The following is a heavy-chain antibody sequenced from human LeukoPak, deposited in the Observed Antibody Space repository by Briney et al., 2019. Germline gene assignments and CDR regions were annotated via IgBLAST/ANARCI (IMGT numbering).Heavy chain of an antibody. CDR3: ARDLTDYYYYYMDV. CDR1: GFTFSSYS. J-gene: IGHJ6*03. Sequence: PGGSLRLSCAASGFTFSSYSMNWVRQAPGKGLEWVSSISSSSSYIYYADSVKGRLPISRDNAKKSLYLQMNSLRAEDTAVYYCARDLTDYYYYYMDVWGKGTTVTVSS. V-gene: IGHV3-21*01. CDR2: ISSSSSYI. D-gene: IGHD1-14*01.